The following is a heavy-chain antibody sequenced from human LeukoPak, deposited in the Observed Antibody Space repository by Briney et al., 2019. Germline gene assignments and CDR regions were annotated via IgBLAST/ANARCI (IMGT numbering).Heavy chain of an antibody. CDR2: IYYSGST. J-gene: IGHJ4*02. CDR1: GGSISSYY. Sequence: SQTLSLTCTVSGGSISSYYWSWIRQPPGKGLEWIGYIYYSGSTNYNPSLKSRVTISVDTSKNQFSLKLSSVTAADTAVYYCARDDGNYYFDYWGQGTLVTVSS. V-gene: IGHV4-59*01. D-gene: IGHD1-7*01. CDR3: ARDDGNYYFDY.